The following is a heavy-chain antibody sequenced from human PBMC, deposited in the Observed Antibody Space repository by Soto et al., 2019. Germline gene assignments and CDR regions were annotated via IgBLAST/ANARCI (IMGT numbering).Heavy chain of an antibody. CDR3: ATGSARYCSSTSCYVLDV. D-gene: IGHD2-2*01. CDR2: IIPILGIA. CDR1: GGTFSSYT. V-gene: IGHV1-69*02. J-gene: IGHJ6*04. Sequence: ASVKVSCKASGGTFSSYTISWVRQAPGQGLEWMGRIIPILGIANYAQKFQGRVTITADKSTSTAYMELSSLRSEDTAVYYCATGSARYCSSTSCYVLDVWGKGTTVTVSS.